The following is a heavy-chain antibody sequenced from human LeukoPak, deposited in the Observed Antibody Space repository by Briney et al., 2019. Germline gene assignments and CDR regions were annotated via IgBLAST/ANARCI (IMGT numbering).Heavy chain of an antibody. D-gene: IGHD3-22*01. J-gene: IGHJ4*02. V-gene: IGHV1-2*02. CDR1: GYTFTGYY. CDR2: INPNSGGT. CDR3: ASRYYDSSGYYRFDY. Sequence: GASVKVSCKASGYTFTGYYMHWVRQAPGQGLEWMGWINPNSGGTNYAQKFQGRVTMTRDTSISTAYMELSRLRSDGTAVYYCASRYYDSSGYYRFDYWGQGTLVTVSS.